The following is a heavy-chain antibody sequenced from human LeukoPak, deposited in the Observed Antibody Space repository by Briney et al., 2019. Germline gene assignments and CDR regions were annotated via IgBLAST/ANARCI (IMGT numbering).Heavy chain of an antibody. CDR2: IFPSGGEI. J-gene: IGHJ4*02. Sequence: GGSLRLSCEASGFTFSTFAMIWVRQPPGKGLEWVSSIFPSGGEIHYADSVRGRFTISRDNSKSTLSLQMNSLRAEDTAVYYCARGGHDYVWGSYRYGPYYFDYWGQGTLVTVSS. CDR3: ARGGHDYVWGSYRYGPYYFDY. V-gene: IGHV3-23*01. CDR1: GFTFSTFA. D-gene: IGHD3-16*02.